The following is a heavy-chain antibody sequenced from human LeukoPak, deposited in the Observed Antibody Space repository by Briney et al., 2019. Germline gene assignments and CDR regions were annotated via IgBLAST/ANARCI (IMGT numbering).Heavy chain of an antibody. CDR1: GYTFTDYY. CDR3: ARANFLYCSSSTCLFDY. V-gene: IGHV1-2*02. Sequence: GASVKVPCKASGYTFTDYYMHWVRQAPGQGFEWMGWINPNDGDTNYAQKFQGRVTMTRDTSISTAHMEVSRLRSDGTAVYYCARANFLYCSSSTCLFDYWGQGTLVTVSS. D-gene: IGHD2-2*01. J-gene: IGHJ4*02. CDR2: INPNDGDT.